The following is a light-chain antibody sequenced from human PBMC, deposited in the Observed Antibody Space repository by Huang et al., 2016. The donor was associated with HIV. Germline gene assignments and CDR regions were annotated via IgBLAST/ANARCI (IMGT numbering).Light chain of an antibody. Sequence: EIVLTQSPATLSVSPGYRATLSCRASQSVSSNLAWHQQKPGQAPRLLIYGASTRATASPARFSGSGSGTEFTLTNSSLQSEDIAVYYCQQYNNWPLSFGGGTKVEIK. CDR3: QQYNNWPLS. CDR1: QSVSSN. J-gene: IGKJ4*01. V-gene: IGKV3-15*01. CDR2: GAS.